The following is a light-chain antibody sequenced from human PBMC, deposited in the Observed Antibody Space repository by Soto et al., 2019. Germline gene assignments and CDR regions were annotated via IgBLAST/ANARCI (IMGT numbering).Light chain of an antibody. CDR1: SSDIGGYNF. Sequence: QSVLTQPASVSGSPGQSVTISCTGTSSDIGGYNFVSWYQHHPGKAPKLIIFDVSNRPSGVSDRFSGSKSGNTASLTISGLQADDEADYYCTSYTTSITYVFGTGTKVTV. CDR3: TSYTTSITYV. J-gene: IGLJ1*01. V-gene: IGLV2-14*03. CDR2: DVS.